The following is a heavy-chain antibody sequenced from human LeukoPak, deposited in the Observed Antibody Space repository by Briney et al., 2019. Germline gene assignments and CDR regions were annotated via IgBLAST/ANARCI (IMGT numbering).Heavy chain of an antibody. CDR1: GFTFSSYW. CDR3: ARGVGTTNPPEDY. CDR2: MNTDGSIT. V-gene: IGHV3-74*01. Sequence: GGSLGLSCVVSGFTFSSYWMHWVRQAPGKGLMWVSRMNTDGSITTYADSVKGRFTISRDNAKNTLYLQMNSLRAEDTAVYYCARGVGTTNPPEDYWGQGTLVTVSS. J-gene: IGHJ4*02. D-gene: IGHD1-26*01.